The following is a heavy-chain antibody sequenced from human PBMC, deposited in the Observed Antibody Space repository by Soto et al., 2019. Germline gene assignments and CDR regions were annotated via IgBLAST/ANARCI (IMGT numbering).Heavy chain of an antibody. CDR3: ARGPGGATKPYYYYAMDV. CDR1: GYTFNSHG. Sequence: QVRLVQSGGEVKKPGTSVKVSCKASGYTFNSHGISWVRQAPGQGLEWMGWINTYSGKTNYAQKFQGRVTMTTTTPTNTTSLELRSLRSGDTAVYYCARGPGGATKPYYYYAMDVWGQGTPITVSS. D-gene: IGHD1-26*01. J-gene: IGHJ6*01. V-gene: IGHV1-18*04. CDR2: INTYSGKT.